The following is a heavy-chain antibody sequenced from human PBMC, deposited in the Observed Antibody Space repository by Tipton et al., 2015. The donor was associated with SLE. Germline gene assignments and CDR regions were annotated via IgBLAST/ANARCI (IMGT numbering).Heavy chain of an antibody. CDR3: ARIIAGHGDAFDV. Sequence: LRLSCSVSGDSMNNYYWSWIRQSPGKGLEWIAEINHRGGTYYNPSLKSRVTISVDTSENQFSLRLTSVIAADTAVYFCARIIAGHGDAFDVWGQGTMVTVSS. V-gene: IGHV4-34*01. J-gene: IGHJ3*01. CDR1: GDSMNNYY. CDR2: INHRGGT.